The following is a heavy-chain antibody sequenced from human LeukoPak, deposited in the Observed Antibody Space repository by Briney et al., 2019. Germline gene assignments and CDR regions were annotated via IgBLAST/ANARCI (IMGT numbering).Heavy chain of an antibody. CDR3: ARDFPRSVGAILPLDY. D-gene: IGHD1-26*01. J-gene: IGHJ4*02. CDR2: IRYDGSNK. CDR1: GFTFSSYG. V-gene: IGHV3-30*02. Sequence: GGSLRLSCAASGFTFSSYGMHWVRQAPGKGLEWVAFIRYDGSNKYYADSVKGRFTISRDNSKNTLYLQMNSLRAEDTAVYYCARDFPRSVGAILPLDYWGQGTLVTVSS.